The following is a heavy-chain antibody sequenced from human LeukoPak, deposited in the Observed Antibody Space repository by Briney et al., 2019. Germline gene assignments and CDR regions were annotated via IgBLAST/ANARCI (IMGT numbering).Heavy chain of an antibody. D-gene: IGHD3-10*01. J-gene: IGHJ4*02. CDR2: ISGSGGST. CDR3: AKDLGWFGELFDY. CDR1: GFTFSSYA. V-gene: IGHV3-23*01. Sequence: GGSLRLSCAASGFTFSSYAMSWVRQAPGKGLEWVPAISGSGGSTYYADSVKGRFTISRDNSKNTLYLQMNSLRAEDTAVYYCAKDLGWFGELFDYWGQGTLVTVSS.